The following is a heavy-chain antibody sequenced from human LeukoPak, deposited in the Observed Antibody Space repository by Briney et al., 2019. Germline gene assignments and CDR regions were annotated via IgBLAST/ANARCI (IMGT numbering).Heavy chain of an antibody. CDR1: GGSISSYY. J-gene: IGHJ5*02. CDR2: IYTSGST. Sequence: SETLSLTCTVSGGSISSYYWSWIRQPAGKGLEWIGRIYTSGSTNYNPSLKSRVTMSVDTSKNQFSLKLSSVTAADTAVYYCARDGQQWLVGGWFDPWGQGTLVTVSS. D-gene: IGHD6-19*01. CDR3: ARDGQQWLVGGWFDP. V-gene: IGHV4-4*07.